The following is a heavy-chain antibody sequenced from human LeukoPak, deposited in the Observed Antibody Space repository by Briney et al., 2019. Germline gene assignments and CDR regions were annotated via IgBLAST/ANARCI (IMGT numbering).Heavy chain of an antibody. D-gene: IGHD3-9*01. CDR2: IYYSGST. Sequence: GSLRLSCAASGFTFSSYSMNWVRQPPGKGLEWIGSIYYSGSTYYNPSLKSRVTISVDTSKNQFSLKLSSVTAADTAVYYCARHDYDILTGPFDYWGQGTLVTVSS. J-gene: IGHJ4*02. V-gene: IGHV4-38-2*01. CDR3: ARHDYDILTGPFDY. CDR1: GFTFSSYS.